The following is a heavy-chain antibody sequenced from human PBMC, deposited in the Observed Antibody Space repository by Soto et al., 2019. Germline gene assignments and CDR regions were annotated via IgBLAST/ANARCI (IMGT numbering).Heavy chain of an antibody. CDR3: ARPEGADAFDI. D-gene: IGHD3-16*01. Sequence: PGGSLRLSCAASGFTFSSFAMNWVRQAPGKGLEWVSVISGGGYTTDYADSVKGRFTISRDNSKNTLYLQMNSLRVEDTAVYYCARPEGADAFDIWGQGTMVTVSS. CDR2: ISGGGYTT. CDR1: GFTFSSFA. J-gene: IGHJ3*02. V-gene: IGHV3-23*01.